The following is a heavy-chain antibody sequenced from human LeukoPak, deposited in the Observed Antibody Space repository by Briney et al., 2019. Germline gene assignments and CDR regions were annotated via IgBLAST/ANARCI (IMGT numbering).Heavy chain of an antibody. J-gene: IGHJ5*02. CDR3: ARGPTRIAVAAPGWFDP. V-gene: IGHV4-34*01. CDR2: INHSGST. CDR1: GGSFSGYY. Sequence: SETLSLTCAVYGGSFSGYYWSWIRQPPGKGLEWIGEINHSGSTNYNPSLKSRVTISVDTSKNQFSLKLSSVTAADTAVYYCARGPTRIAVAAPGWFDPWGQGTLVTVSS. D-gene: IGHD6-19*01.